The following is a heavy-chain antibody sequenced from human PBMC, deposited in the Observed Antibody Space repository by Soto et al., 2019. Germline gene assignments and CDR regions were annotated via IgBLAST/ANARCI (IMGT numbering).Heavy chain of an antibody. CDR3: TSLKGAFDI. CDR2: IRSKANSYAT. CDR1: GFTFSGSA. V-gene: IGHV3-73*01. J-gene: IGHJ3*02. Sequence: GSLGLSCAASGFTFSGSAMHWVRQASGKGREWVGRIRSKANSYATAYAAPVKGRFTIYRDDSKTTAYLQMHSLKTADTAVYYSTSLKGAFDIWGQGTMVTVSS.